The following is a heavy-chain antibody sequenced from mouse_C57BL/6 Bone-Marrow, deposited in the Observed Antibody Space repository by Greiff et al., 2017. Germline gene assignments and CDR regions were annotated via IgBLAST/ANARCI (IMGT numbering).Heavy chain of an antibody. D-gene: IGHD1-1*01. Sequence: QVQLQQPGAELVKPGASVKLSCKASGYTFTSYWMHWVKQRPGQGLEWIGMIHPNSGSTNYNEKFKSKATLTVDKSSSTAYMQLSSLTSEDSAVYYCARYTVVATDFDYWGQGTTLTVSS. CDR2: IHPNSGST. V-gene: IGHV1-64*01. CDR1: GYTFTSYW. CDR3: ARYTVVATDFDY. J-gene: IGHJ2*01.